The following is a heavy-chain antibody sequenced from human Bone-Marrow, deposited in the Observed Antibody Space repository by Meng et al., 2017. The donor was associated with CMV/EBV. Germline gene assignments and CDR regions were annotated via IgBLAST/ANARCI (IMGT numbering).Heavy chain of an antibody. Sequence: QVQVVQVGASVKKPGASEKVSRKGSGHNFTGYYMPWVRQAPGQGLEWMGWINPSGGSTSHAQKFQGRVTMPRDTSTSTVYMVLSSLRSEDTAVYYCARLGAARDWGQGTLVTVSS. D-gene: IGHD6-6*01. CDR3: ARLGAARD. J-gene: IGHJ4*02. CDR2: INPSGGST. V-gene: IGHV1-46*01. CDR1: GHNFTGYY.